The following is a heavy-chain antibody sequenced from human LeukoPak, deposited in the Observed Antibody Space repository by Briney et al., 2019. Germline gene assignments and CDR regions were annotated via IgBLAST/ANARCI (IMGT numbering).Heavy chain of an antibody. CDR1: GFTFSTYA. CDR2: MSYDGGTK. J-gene: IGHJ4*02. D-gene: IGHD3-16*01. Sequence: GGSLRLSCAASGFTFSTYAMHWFRQAPGKGLGWMAVMSYDGGTKYYADSVKGRFTISRDNSKNTLYLQLNSLRAEDTAVYYCMRGGTDDYWGQGTLVTVSS. CDR3: MRGGTDDY. V-gene: IGHV3-30*01.